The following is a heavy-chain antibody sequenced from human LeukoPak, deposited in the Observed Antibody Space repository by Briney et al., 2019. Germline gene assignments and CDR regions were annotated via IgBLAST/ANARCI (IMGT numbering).Heavy chain of an antibody. CDR1: GFTFSSYA. J-gene: IGHJ4*02. CDR2: INHSGST. Sequence: GSLRLSCAASGFTFSSYAMSWVRQAPGKGLEWIGEINHSGSTNYNPSLKSRVTISVDTSKNQFSLKLTSVTAADTAVYYCARGAPATSFDYWGQGTLVTVSS. CDR3: ARGAPATSFDY. V-gene: IGHV4-34*01.